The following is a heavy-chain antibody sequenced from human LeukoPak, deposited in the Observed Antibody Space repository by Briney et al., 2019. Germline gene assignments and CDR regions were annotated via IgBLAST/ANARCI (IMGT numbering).Heavy chain of an antibody. CDR3: ARDPGGSYRDPRLNWFDP. CDR2: IIPIFGTA. V-gene: IGHV1-69*13. Sequence: SVKVSCKASGGTFTSYAISWVRQAPGEGLEWRGGIIPIFGTANYAQKFQGRVTISADESTSTAYMELSSLRSEDTAVYYCARDPGGSYRDPRLNWFDPWGQGTLVTVSS. J-gene: IGHJ5*02. CDR1: GGTFTSYA. D-gene: IGHD1-26*01.